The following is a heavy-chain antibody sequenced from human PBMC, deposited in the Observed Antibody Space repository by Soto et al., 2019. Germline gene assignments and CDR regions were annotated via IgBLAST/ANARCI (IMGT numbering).Heavy chain of an antibody. CDR1: GGTFSSYA. CDR3: ASNPHDIVLVVAATPAAFDP. J-gene: IGHJ5*02. CDR2: IIPIFGTA. V-gene: IGHV1-69*06. Sequence: SVKVSCKASGGTFSSYAISWVRQAPGQGLEWMGGIIPIFGTANYAQKFQGRVTITADKSTSTAYMELSSLRSEDTAVYYCASNPHDIVLVVAATPAAFDPWG. D-gene: IGHD2-15*01.